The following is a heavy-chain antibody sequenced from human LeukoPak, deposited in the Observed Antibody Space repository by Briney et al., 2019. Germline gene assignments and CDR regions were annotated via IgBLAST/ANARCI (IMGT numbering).Heavy chain of an antibody. V-gene: IGHV3-23*01. D-gene: IGHD5-12*01. CDR1: GFTFSTYA. CDR2: VTAGGGST. CDR3: AKVSYSGYEPTYYYYYYGMDV. Sequence: GGSLRLSCAASGFTFSTYAMTWVRQAPGKGLEWVSAVTAGGGSTYYADSVKGRFTISRANSKNTLYLQMNSLRAEDTAVCYCAKVSYSGYEPTYYYYYYGMDVWGQGTTVTVSS. J-gene: IGHJ6*02.